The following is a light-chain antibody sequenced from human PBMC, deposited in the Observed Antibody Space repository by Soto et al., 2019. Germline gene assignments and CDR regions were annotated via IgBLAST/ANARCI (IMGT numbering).Light chain of an antibody. CDR1: SSNIGSNT. CDR2: SDT. J-gene: IGLJ1*01. CDR3: AAWDDRLNGAL. V-gene: IGLV1-44*01. Sequence: QSALTQPPSASGTPGQRVTMSCSGGSSNIGSNTVSWYQHLPGTAPQLLSYSDTQRASGVADRFSGSKSGTSASLAISGLQSDDEADYYCAAWDDRLNGALFGTGTKVT.